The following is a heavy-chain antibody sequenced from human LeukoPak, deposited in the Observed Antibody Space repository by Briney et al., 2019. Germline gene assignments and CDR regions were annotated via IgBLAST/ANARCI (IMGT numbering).Heavy chain of an antibody. V-gene: IGHV4-59*08. CDR1: GGSISSYY. CDR3: AQFQMGGSYWGTQLSYFDP. Sequence: SETLSLTCTVSGGSISSYYWSWIRQPPGKGLEWIGYIYYSGSTNYNPSLKSRVTISVDTSKNQFSLKPSSVTAADMAVYYCAQFQMGGSYWGTQLSYFDPWGQGTLVTVSS. J-gene: IGHJ5*02. CDR2: IYYSGST. D-gene: IGHD1-26*01.